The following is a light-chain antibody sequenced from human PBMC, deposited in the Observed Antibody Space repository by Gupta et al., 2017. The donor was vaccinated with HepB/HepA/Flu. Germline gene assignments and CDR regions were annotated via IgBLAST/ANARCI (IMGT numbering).Light chain of an antibody. CDR2: GAS. CDR3: QQYGSSPYT. V-gene: IGKV3-20*01. Sequence: VLTQSPGTLYLSREEGATISCRASQSVSSTYLAWYQHKPGQAPRLLIYGASTRATGIPDRFSGSGSGTDFTRTIIRLEPEDFAVDYCQQYGSSPYTFGQGTKLDIK. J-gene: IGKJ2*01. CDR1: QSVSSTY.